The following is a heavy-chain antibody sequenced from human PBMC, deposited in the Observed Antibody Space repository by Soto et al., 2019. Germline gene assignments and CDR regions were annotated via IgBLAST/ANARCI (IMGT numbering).Heavy chain of an antibody. CDR3: ATVTSVRYCSGGSCLNWFDP. Sequence: EASVKVSCKVSGYTLTELSMHWVRQAPGKGLEWMGGFDPEDGETIYAQKFQGRVTMTEDTSTDTAYMELSSLRSEDTAVYYCATVTSVRYCSGGSCLNWFDPWGQGTLVTSPQ. V-gene: IGHV1-24*01. CDR2: FDPEDGET. CDR1: GYTLTELS. J-gene: IGHJ5*02. D-gene: IGHD2-15*01.